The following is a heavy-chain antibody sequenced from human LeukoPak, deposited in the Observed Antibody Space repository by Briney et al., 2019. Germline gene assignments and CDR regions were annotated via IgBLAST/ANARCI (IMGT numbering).Heavy chain of an antibody. Sequence: RASVKVSCKASGYTFTDYYIHWVRQAPGQGLEWMGWINSNSGDTTYAQTFQGRVTMTRDTSISTFYMDLIGLRSDDTAVYYCASGQRGGYGLDVWDQGTTVTVSS. CDR3: ASGQRGGYGLDV. CDR1: GYTFTDYY. V-gene: IGHV1-2*02. D-gene: IGHD3-16*01. J-gene: IGHJ6*02. CDR2: INSNSGDT.